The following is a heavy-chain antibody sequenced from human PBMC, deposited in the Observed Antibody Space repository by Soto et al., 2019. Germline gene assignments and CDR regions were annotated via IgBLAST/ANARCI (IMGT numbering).Heavy chain of an antibody. Sequence: SETLSLTCSVFGASKNSANWWVWVRQTPGTGQEWIGEICPIGTPTDKTSLTSRVTISVDKSKNQFSMIVTSVTAEDTAVYYCAKRYNFWSGRWYGLGGWGQGARSPSR. CDR1: GASKNSANW. D-gene: IGHD3-3*01. CDR3: AKRYNFWSGRWYGLGG. J-gene: IGHJ6*02. CDR2: ICPIGTP. V-gene: IGHV4-4*02.